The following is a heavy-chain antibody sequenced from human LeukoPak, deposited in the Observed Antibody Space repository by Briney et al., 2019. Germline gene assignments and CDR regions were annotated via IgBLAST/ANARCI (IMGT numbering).Heavy chain of an antibody. D-gene: IGHD1-1*01. J-gene: IGHJ4*02. CDR2: IYYSGST. V-gene: IGHV4-39*07. Sequence: PSETLSLTCTVSGGSISSSSYYWGWIRQPPGKGLEWIGSIYYSGSTYYNPSLKSRVTISVDTSKNQFSLKLSSVTAADTAVYYCARDGRTTGTTSGFDYWGQGTLVTVSS. CDR3: ARDGRTTGTTSGFDY. CDR1: GGSISSSSYY.